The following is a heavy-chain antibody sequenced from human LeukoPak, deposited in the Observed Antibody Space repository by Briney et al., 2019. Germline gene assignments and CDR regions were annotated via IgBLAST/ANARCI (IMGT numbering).Heavy chain of an antibody. J-gene: IGHJ3*02. Sequence: ASVNVSRKASGYTFTSYGISWVRQAPGQGLEWMGWISAYNGNTNYAQKLQGRVTMTTDTSTSTAYMELRSLRSDDTAVYYCARANFDWSNDAFDIWGQGTMVTVSS. CDR2: ISAYNGNT. D-gene: IGHD3-9*01. CDR3: ARANFDWSNDAFDI. V-gene: IGHV1-18*01. CDR1: GYTFTSYG.